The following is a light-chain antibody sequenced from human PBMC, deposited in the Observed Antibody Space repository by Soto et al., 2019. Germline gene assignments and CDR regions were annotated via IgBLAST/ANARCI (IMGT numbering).Light chain of an antibody. J-gene: IGKJ5*01. Sequence: EIVLTQSPDTLSLSPGDSATLSCRASQSVSSTYLAWYQQKPGRAPRLLIYGASSRATGVPDRFIGSGSGTDFTLTISRLEPEDFAVFYCQQYDNSITFGQGTRLEIE. CDR1: QSVSSTY. CDR3: QQYDNSIT. V-gene: IGKV3-20*01. CDR2: GAS.